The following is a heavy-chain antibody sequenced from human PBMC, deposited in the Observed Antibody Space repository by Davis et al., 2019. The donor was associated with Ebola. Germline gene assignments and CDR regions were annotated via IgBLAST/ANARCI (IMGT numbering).Heavy chain of an antibody. Sequence: GESLKISCAASGFTFSSYWMSWVRQAPGKGLEWVANIKQDGSEKYYVDSVKGRFTISRDNSKNTLYLQMNSLRAEDTAVYYCAIPDCSGANCYSVYIKNWGQGTLVTVSS. V-gene: IGHV3-7*01. D-gene: IGHD2-15*01. CDR1: GFTFSSYW. CDR3: AIPDCSGANCYSVYIKN. CDR2: IKQDGSEK. J-gene: IGHJ4*02.